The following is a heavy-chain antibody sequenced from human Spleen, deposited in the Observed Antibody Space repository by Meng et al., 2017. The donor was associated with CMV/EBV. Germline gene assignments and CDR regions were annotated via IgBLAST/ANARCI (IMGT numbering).Heavy chain of an antibody. Sequence: GSLRLSCAVSGGPFSGYYWSWIRQPPGWGLEWIGEINHSGSTYYNPSLQSRVTISVDPSKNQLSLKMNTMTAADTATYYCARWGLRFLEWSPNDAFDMWGQGTMVTVSS. CDR2: INHSGST. V-gene: IGHV4-34*01. J-gene: IGHJ3*02. CDR3: ARWGLRFLEWSPNDAFDM. D-gene: IGHD3-3*01. CDR1: GGPFSGYY.